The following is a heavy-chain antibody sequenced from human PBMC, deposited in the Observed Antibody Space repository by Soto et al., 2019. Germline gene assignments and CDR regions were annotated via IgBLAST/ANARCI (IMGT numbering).Heavy chain of an antibody. D-gene: IGHD3-22*01. CDR1: GGTFSSYA. V-gene: IGHV1-69*13. CDR3: AGGEEVITGPRYHYYGMDV. Sequence: ASVKVSCKASGGTFSSYAISWVRQAPGQGLEWMGGIIPIFGTANYAQKFQGRVTITADESTSTAYMELSSLRSEDTAVYYCAGGEEVITGPRYHYYGMDVWGQGTTVTVSS. J-gene: IGHJ6*02. CDR2: IIPIFGTA.